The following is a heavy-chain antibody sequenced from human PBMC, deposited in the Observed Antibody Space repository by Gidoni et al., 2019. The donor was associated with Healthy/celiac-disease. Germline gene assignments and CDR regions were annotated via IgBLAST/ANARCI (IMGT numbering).Heavy chain of an antibody. Sequence: QLQLQEQGPGLVKPSETLSLTCTVSGGSLSYSRYSWGGTRQPPGKGMEWIGSIYYGGSTYYNPSLKSRYTISVDTSKNQFSLKLSSVTAADTAMYYCARHGPNYCDSSGYRPPWAINIDYWGQGTLVTVSS. D-gene: IGHD3-22*01. J-gene: IGHJ4*02. CDR1: GGSLSYSRYS. CDR2: IYYGGST. V-gene: IGHV4-39*01. CDR3: ARHGPNYCDSSGYRPPWAINIDY.